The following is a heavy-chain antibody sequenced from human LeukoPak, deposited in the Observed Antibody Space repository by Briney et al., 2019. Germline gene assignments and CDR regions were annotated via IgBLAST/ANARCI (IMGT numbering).Heavy chain of an antibody. V-gene: IGHV5-51*01. CDR1: GYSFTNYW. CDR3: ARQAHGFSYGSGFYYFDY. Sequence: GESLKISCKGSGYSFTNYWIAWLRQMPGKGLEWMGIIYPGDSDTRYSPSFQGQVTISADKSISTAYLQWSSLKASDTAMYYCARQAHGFSYGSGFYYFDYWGQGTLVTVSS. J-gene: IGHJ4*02. CDR2: IYPGDSDT. D-gene: IGHD5-18*01.